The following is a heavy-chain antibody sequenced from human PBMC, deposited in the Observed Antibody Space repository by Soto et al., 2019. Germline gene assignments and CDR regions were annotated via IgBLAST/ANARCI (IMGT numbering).Heavy chain of an antibody. J-gene: IGHJ4*02. Sequence: GSLRLSCAASGFTFNNAWMNWVRQAPGKGLEWVGRINRKTEGGTTDYAAPVKGRFTISRDDSKNTLYLQMNSLKTEDTAVYYCTTVFYDSSGNPDYWGQGTVVTVSS. CDR1: GFTFNNAW. CDR2: INRKTEGGTT. CDR3: TTVFYDSSGNPDY. D-gene: IGHD3-22*01. V-gene: IGHV3-15*07.